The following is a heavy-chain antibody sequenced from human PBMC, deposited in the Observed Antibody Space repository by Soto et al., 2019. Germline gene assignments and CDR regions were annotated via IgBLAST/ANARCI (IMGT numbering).Heavy chain of an antibody. CDR1: GFTFSIYW. Sequence: EVQLVESGGGLVQPGGSLRLSCAASGFTFSIYWMSWVRQAPGKGLEWVANIKQDASEKYYVDSVKGRFPISRDNARSSLYLQMNSLRAEDTAVYYCASTASLDYWGQGTLVTVSA. J-gene: IGHJ4*02. V-gene: IGHV3-7*01. CDR3: ASTASLDY. D-gene: IGHD2-21*02. CDR2: IKQDASEK.